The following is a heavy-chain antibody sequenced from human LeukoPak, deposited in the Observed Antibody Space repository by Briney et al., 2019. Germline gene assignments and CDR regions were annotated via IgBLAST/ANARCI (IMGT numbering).Heavy chain of an antibody. CDR3: AREYGSGSEFDP. D-gene: IGHD3-10*01. CDR2: ISTSGST. V-gene: IGHV4-61*02. J-gene: IGHJ5*02. Sequence: SETLSLTCTVSGGSISSGTNYWTWIRQPAGKGLEWIGRISTSGSTNYNPSLKSRVTMSVDTSKNQFSLKLSSVTAADTAVYYCAREYGSGSEFDPWGQGTLVTVSS. CDR1: GGSISSGTNY.